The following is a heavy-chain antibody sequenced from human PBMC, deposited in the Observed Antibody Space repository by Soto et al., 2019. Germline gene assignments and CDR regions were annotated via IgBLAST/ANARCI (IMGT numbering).Heavy chain of an antibody. CDR3: AKDSSGYYYGGSDY. V-gene: IGHV3-30*18. CDR2: ISYDGGNK. CDR1: GFTFSSYG. D-gene: IGHD3-22*01. J-gene: IGHJ4*02. Sequence: QVQLVESGGGVVQPGKSLRLSCAASGFTFSSYGMHWVRQAPGKGLEWVAIISYDGGNKYFADSVKGRFTISRDNSKNTLYLLMNSLRAEDTAVYYCAKDSSGYYYGGSDYWGQGTLVTVSS.